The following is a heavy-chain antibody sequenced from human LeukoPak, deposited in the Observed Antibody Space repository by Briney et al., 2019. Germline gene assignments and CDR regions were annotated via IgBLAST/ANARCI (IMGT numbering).Heavy chain of an antibody. V-gene: IGHV4-61*02. CDR1: GGSISSSSYY. CDR3: ARDLRSFDY. CDR2: IYTSGST. D-gene: IGHD4-17*01. Sequence: SETLSLTCTVSGGSISSSSYYWSWIRQPAGKGLEWIGRIYTSGSTNYNPSLKSRVTMSVDTSKNQFSLKLSSVTAADTAVYYCARDLRSFDYWGQGTLVTVSS. J-gene: IGHJ4*02.